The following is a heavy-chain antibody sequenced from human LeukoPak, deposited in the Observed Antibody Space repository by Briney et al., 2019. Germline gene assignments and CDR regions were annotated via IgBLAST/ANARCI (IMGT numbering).Heavy chain of an antibody. D-gene: IGHD5-12*01. Sequence: PSETLSLTCTVSGGSISSGDYYWSWLRQPPGTGLEWIGYIYYSGSTYYNPSLKSRVTISVDTSKNQFSLKLSSVTAADTAVYYCARAGVATSNHFDYWGQGTLVTVSS. CDR3: ARAGVATSNHFDY. CDR2: IYYSGST. CDR1: GGSISSGDYY. V-gene: IGHV4-30-4*08. J-gene: IGHJ4*02.